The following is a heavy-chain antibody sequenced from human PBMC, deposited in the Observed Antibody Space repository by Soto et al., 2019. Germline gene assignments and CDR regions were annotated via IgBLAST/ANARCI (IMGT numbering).Heavy chain of an antibody. CDR2: ISSTSSYI. Sequence: VGSLRLSCAASGFTFSRYNMNWVRQAPGKGLEWVSSISSTSSYIFYADSVKGRFTISRDNAENSLYLQMNSLRAEDTAVYYCADYYDSTGCPGYWGQGTLVIVSS. J-gene: IGHJ4*02. CDR3: ADYYDSTGCPGY. V-gene: IGHV3-21*01. D-gene: IGHD3-22*01. CDR1: GFTFSRYN.